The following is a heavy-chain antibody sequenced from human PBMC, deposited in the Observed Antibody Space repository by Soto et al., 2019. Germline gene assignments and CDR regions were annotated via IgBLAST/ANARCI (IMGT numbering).Heavy chain of an antibody. CDR1: GGTFSSYA. J-gene: IGHJ4*02. Sequence: SVKVSCKASGGTFSSYAISWVRQAPGQGLEWMGGIIPIFGTANYAQKFQGRVTITADESTSTAYMELSSLRSEDTAVYYCARDLNAYVWGSYSPGYFDYRGQGTLVTVSS. CDR3: ARDLNAYVWGSYSPGYFDY. D-gene: IGHD3-16*01. V-gene: IGHV1-69*13. CDR2: IIPIFGTA.